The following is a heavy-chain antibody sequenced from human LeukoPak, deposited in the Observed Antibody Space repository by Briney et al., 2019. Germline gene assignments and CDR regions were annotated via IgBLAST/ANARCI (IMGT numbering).Heavy chain of an antibody. CDR3: AREPYYYDSSDTTHDY. Sequence: ASVKVSCKASGYTFTSYGISWVRQAPGQGLEWMGWISAYNGNTNYAQKLQGRVTMTTDTSTSTAYMELRSLRSDDTAVYYCAREPYYYDSSDTTHDYWGQGTLVTVSS. J-gene: IGHJ4*02. CDR1: GYTFTSYG. D-gene: IGHD3-22*01. V-gene: IGHV1-18*01. CDR2: ISAYNGNT.